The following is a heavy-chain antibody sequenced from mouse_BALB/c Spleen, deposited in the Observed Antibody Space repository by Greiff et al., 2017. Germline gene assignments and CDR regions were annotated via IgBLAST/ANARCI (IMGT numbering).Heavy chain of an antibody. Sequence: EVQLQQSGPELEKPGASVKISCKASGYSFTGYNMNWVKQSNGKSLEWIGNIDPYYGGTSYNQKFKGKATLTVDKSSSTAYMQLKSLTSEDSAVYYCARSAYYYGSSYVNYAMDYWGQGTSVTVSS. CDR1: GYSFTGYN. V-gene: IGHV1-39*01. J-gene: IGHJ4*01. D-gene: IGHD1-1*01. CDR3: ARSAYYYGSSYVNYAMDY. CDR2: IDPYYGGT.